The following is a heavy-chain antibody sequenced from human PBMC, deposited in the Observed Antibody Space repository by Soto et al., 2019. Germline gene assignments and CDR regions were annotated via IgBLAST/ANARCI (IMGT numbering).Heavy chain of an antibody. CDR2: ISYDGSNK. Sequence: GGSLRLSCAASGFTFSSYGMHWVRQAPGKGLEWVAVISYDGSNKYYADSVKGRFTISRDNSKNTLYLQMNSLRAEDTAVHYCAKGVLRFLEWLLPHSHYYGMDVWGQGTTVTSSS. CDR1: GFTFSSYG. J-gene: IGHJ6*02. CDR3: AKGVLRFLEWLLPHSHYYGMDV. D-gene: IGHD3-3*01. V-gene: IGHV3-30*18.